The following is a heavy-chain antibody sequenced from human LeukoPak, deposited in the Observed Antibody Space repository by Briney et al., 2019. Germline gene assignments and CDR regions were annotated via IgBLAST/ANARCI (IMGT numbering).Heavy chain of an antibody. V-gene: IGHV3-23*01. CDR3: AKALGYCSSTSCSLAFDI. D-gene: IGHD2-2*01. Sequence: PGGSLRLSCAASGFTFSSYAMHWVRQAPGKGLEWVPAISGSGGSTYYADSVKGRFTISRDNSKNTLYLQMNSLRAEDTAVYYCAKALGYCSSTSCSLAFDIWGQGTMVTVSS. J-gene: IGHJ3*02. CDR1: GFTFSSYA. CDR2: ISGSGGST.